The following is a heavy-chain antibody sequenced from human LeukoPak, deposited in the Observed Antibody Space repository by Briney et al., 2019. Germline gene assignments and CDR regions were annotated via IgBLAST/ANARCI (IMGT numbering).Heavy chain of an antibody. CDR2: INSGGSNT. Sequence: GGSLRLSCAGSGFTFSSYSMNWVRQAPGKGLVWVSRINSGGSNTNYADSVKGRFSISRDNAKSTLYLQMNSLRAEDTAVYYCARGGSGSGWSPYWGQGTLVTVSS. V-gene: IGHV3-74*01. CDR1: GFTFSSYS. D-gene: IGHD6-19*01. J-gene: IGHJ4*02. CDR3: ARGGSGSGWSPY.